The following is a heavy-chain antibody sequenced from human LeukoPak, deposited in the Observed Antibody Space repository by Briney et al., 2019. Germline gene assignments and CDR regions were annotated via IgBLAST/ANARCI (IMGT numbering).Heavy chain of an antibody. CDR1: GFPFNAYW. V-gene: IGHV3-7*03. J-gene: IGHJ4*02. Sequence: GGSLRLSCAASGFPFNAYWMTWVRQAPGKGLEWVANIRQDGDTKYYVDSVKGRFTISRDNAMNSLCLQMNSLRAEDTAIYYCANNQGIAAAGTDYWGQGALVTVSS. CDR3: ANNQGIAAAGTDY. CDR2: IRQDGDTK. D-gene: IGHD6-13*01.